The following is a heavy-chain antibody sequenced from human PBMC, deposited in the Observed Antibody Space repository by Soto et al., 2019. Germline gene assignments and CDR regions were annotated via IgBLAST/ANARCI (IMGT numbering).Heavy chain of an antibody. CDR2: IYYSGST. Sequence: SETLSLTCTVSGGSISSSSYYWGWIRQPPGKGLEWIGSIYYSGSTYYNPSLKSRVTISVDTSKNQFSLKLSSVTAADTAVYYCARRLGGLGFYFDYWGQGTLVTVSS. CDR1: GGSISSSSYY. CDR3: ARRLGGLGFYFDY. D-gene: IGHD3-16*01. J-gene: IGHJ4*02. V-gene: IGHV4-39*01.